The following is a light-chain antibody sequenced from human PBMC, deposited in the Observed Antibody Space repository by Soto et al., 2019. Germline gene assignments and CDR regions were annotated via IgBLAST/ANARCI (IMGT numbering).Light chain of an antibody. Sequence: QSVLTQPPSVSGAPGQRVTISRTGSSSNIGAGYDVHWYQQLPGTAPKLLIYGNSNRPSGVPDRFSGSKSGTSASLAITGLQAEDEADYYCQSYDSSLISYVFGTGTKVTVL. V-gene: IGLV1-40*01. CDR3: QSYDSSLISYV. J-gene: IGLJ1*01. CDR2: GNS. CDR1: SSNIGAGYD.